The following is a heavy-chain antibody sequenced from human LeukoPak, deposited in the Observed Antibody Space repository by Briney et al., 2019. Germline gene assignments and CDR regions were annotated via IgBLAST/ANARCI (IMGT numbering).Heavy chain of an antibody. J-gene: IGHJ5*02. V-gene: IGHV4-4*02. Sequence: PSETLSLTCTVSGDSINSLDLWSWVRQPPGKGLEWIGEMYLSGTTHSNPSVKSRVTISIGKSKNQFFLNLSSVTAADTAVYYCASRATVTTDRFWFDPWGQGTLVTVSS. CDR2: MYLSGTT. D-gene: IGHD4-11*01. CDR1: GDSINSLDL. CDR3: ASRATVTTDRFWFDP.